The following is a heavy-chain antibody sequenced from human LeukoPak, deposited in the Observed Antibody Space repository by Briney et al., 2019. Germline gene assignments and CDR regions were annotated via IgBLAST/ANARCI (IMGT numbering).Heavy chain of an antibody. CDR2: MNPNSGTT. J-gene: IGHJ3*02. V-gene: IGHV1-8*03. CDR1: GYTFTGYY. Sequence: PGASVKVSCKASGYTFTGYYMHWVRQASGQGLEWVGWMNPNSGTTGYAQKFQGRVIITRDTSISTAYIQLSSLRSEDTALYYCARGLDDYEDAFDIWGQGTMVTVSS. D-gene: IGHD4-17*01. CDR3: ARGLDDYEDAFDI.